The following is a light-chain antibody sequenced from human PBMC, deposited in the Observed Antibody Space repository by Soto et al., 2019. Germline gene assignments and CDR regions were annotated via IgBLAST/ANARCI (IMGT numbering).Light chain of an antibody. V-gene: IGLV2-14*01. CDR3: SSYTSSSTL. CDR1: SSDVGGYNY. J-gene: IGLJ1*01. CDR2: AVT. Sequence: ALTQPASVSGSPGQSITISCTGTSSDVGGYNYVSWYQQHPGKAPKLMIYAVTDRPSGVSSRFSGSKSGNTASLTISGLQAEDEADYYCSSYTSSSTLFGTGTKVTV.